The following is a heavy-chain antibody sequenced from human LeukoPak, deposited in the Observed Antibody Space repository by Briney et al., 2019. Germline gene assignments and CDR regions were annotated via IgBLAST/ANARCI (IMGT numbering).Heavy chain of an antibody. CDR3: TRDAKYSPPYYDSSGYDYFDY. Sequence: ALVKVSCKASGYTFTSYGTSWVRQAPGQGLEWMGWISAYNGNTNYAQKLQGRVTMTTDTSTSTAYMELRSLRSDDTAVYYCTRDAKYSPPYYDSSGYDYFDYWGQGTLVTVSS. J-gene: IGHJ4*02. V-gene: IGHV1-18*01. CDR1: GYTFTSYG. CDR2: ISAYNGNT. D-gene: IGHD3-22*01.